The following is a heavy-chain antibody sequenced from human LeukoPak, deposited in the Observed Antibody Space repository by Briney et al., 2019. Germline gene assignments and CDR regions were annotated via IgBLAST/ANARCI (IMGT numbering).Heavy chain of an antibody. CDR1: GFNFNIYA. D-gene: IGHD2-8*01. V-gene: IGHV3-48*02. CDR2: INGESTWI. Sequence: GGSLRLSCAAFGFNFNIYAMNWIRPAPGKGLEWVAYINGESTWIYYADSVKGRFTISRDSAENSVYLQMNSLRDEDTAVCFCARDHKWGFDIWGQGTMVTVSS. CDR3: ARDHKWGFDI. J-gene: IGHJ3*02.